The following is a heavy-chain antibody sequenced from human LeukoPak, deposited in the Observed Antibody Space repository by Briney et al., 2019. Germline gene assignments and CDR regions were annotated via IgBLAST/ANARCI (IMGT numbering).Heavy chain of an antibody. V-gene: IGHV1-2*06. CDR1: GYTITGYY. CDR2: INPKSGDT. D-gene: IGHD3-22*01. Sequence: ASVKVSCKASGYTITGYYMHWVRQAPGQGLEWMGRINPKSGDTNSAQKFQGRITMTRDTSINTAYMELSRLRSDDTAVYYCASGYYSGGSGYSPADYWGQGTLVTVSS. J-gene: IGHJ4*02. CDR3: ASGYYSGGSGYSPADY.